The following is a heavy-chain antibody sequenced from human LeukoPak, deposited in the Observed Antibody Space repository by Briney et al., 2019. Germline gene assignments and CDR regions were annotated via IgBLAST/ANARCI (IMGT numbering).Heavy chain of an antibody. CDR2: ISYDGSNK. CDR3: AKDPLVWGGYYYYYSYGREV. D-gene: IGHD3-16*01. Sequence: GRSLRLSCAASGFTFSSYAMHWVRQAPGKGLEWVAVISYDGSNKYYADSVKGRFTISRDNSKNTLYLQMNSLRAEDTAVYYCAKDPLVWGGYYYYYSYGREVWGKGTTVTVSS. CDR1: GFTFSSYA. J-gene: IGHJ6*04. V-gene: IGHV3-30*04.